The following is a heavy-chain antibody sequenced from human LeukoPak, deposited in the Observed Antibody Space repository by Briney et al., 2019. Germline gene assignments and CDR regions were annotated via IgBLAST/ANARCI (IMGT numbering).Heavy chain of an antibody. CDR3: ARDGRGGLFYYFDS. CDR2: MSYSGDP. D-gene: IGHD3-16*01. CDR1: GDPMTPYY. J-gene: IGHJ4*02. V-gene: IGHV4-59*01. Sequence: SETLSLTCTVSGDPMTPYYWSWIRRPPGKGLEWIGYMSYSGDPRYNPSLKSRVTIPVDASNNRFSLRLTPKTAADTAPYFCARDGRGGLFYYFDSWGPGTLVTVSS.